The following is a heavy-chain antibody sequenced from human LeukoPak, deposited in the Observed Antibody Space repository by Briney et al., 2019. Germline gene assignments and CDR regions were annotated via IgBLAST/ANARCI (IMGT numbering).Heavy chain of an antibody. CDR3: ARVPITIFGVVTEERFDY. CDR2: ISAYNGNT. V-gene: IGHV1-18*01. J-gene: IGHJ4*02. Sequence: ASVKVSCKASGYTFTIYGISWVRQAPGQGLEWMGWISAYNGNTNYAQKLQGRVTMTTDTSTSTAYMELRSLRSDDTAVYYCARVPITIFGVVTEERFDYWGQGTLVTVSS. CDR1: GYTFTIYG. D-gene: IGHD3-3*01.